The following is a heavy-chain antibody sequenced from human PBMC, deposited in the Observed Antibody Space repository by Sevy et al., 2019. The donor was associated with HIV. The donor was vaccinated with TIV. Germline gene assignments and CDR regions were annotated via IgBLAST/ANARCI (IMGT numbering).Heavy chain of an antibody. CDR3: AKDQSHGYYYDSSGDWGS. CDR2: ITGSGGST. V-gene: IGHV3-23*01. J-gene: IGHJ5*02. D-gene: IGHD3-22*01. CDR1: GFTPSNYA. Sequence: GGSLRLSCAASGFTPSNYAMSWVRQAPGKGLEWVSAITGSGGSTYYADSVKGRFTISRDNSKNTLYLQMNSLRAEDTAVYYCAKDQSHGYYYDSSGDWGSWGQGTLVTVSS.